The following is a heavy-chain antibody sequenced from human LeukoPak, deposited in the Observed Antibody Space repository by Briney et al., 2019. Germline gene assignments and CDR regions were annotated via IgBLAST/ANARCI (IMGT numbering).Heavy chain of an antibody. V-gene: IGHV3-74*01. CDR1: GFSFRNAW. Sequence: QSGGSLRLSCAASGFSFRNAWMHWVRQAPGKGLVWVSRIKGDGSVTVYADSVKGRFTISRDNAENTLYLQMDSLRVEDTAVYYCARSDWFDPWGQGTLVTVSS. D-gene: IGHD3-3*01. CDR3: ARSDWFDP. CDR2: IKGDGSVT. J-gene: IGHJ5*02.